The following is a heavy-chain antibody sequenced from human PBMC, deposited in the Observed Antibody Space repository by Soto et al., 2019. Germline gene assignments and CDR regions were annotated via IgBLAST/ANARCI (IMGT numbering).Heavy chain of an antibody. CDR2: ISHSGNT. J-gene: IGHJ4*02. V-gene: IGHV4-34*01. D-gene: IGHD2-15*01. CDR3: ARPRPTRGALDY. CDR1: GGSFSGYY. Sequence: QVQLQQWGAGLLKPSETLSLTCAVYGGSFSGYYWTWIRQPPGKGLEWIGEISHSGNTNYNPSLMSRXXIXVXXSKNQFSLRLSSVTAADPAVYYCARPRPTRGALDYWGQGTLVTVSS.